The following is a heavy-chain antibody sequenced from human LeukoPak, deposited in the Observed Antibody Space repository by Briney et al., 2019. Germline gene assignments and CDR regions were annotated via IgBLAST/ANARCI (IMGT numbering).Heavy chain of an antibody. CDR2: ISSDASIT. D-gene: IGHD2-15*01. CDR3: ATSARTYIGSSLDY. V-gene: IGHV3-74*01. J-gene: IGHJ4*02. CDR1: GFTFSDYI. Sequence: GGSLRLSCAASGFTFSDYIMNWVRQDPGKGLVWVSRISSDASITSYADPVKGRFTISRDNAKNTLYLQMNSLRAEDTALYYCATSARTYIGSSLDYWGQGTLVTVSS.